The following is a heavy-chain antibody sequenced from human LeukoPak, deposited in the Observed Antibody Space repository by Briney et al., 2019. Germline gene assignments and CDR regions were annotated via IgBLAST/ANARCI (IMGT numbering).Heavy chain of an antibody. CDR2: ITSSGDGT. Sequence: GGSLRLSCAASGFTFSSYEMNWVRQAPGKGLQWVSSITSSGDGTYYADSVKGRFTISRDNSENMLYLQMNSLRVEDTAVYFCAKDRPNYYGSNGHYYRRDGDYWGQGTLVTVSS. D-gene: IGHD3-22*01. J-gene: IGHJ4*02. CDR3: AKDRPNYYGSNGHYYRRDGDY. CDR1: GFTFSSYE. V-gene: IGHV3-23*01.